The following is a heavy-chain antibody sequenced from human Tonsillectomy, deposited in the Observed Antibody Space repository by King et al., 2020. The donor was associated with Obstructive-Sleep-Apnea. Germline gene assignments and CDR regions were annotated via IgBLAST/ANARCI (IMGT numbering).Heavy chain of an antibody. CDR2: IHYSGST. J-gene: IGHJ4*02. V-gene: IGHV4-39*07. CDR3: ASYDFWSGPVDY. CDR1: GGSISSSSYY. Sequence: QLQESGPGLVKPSETLSLTCTVSGGSISSSSYYWGWIRQPPGKGLEWIGSIHYSGSTYYNPSPKSRVTISVDTSKNQFSLKLNSVTAAATAVYYCASYDFWSGPVDYWGQGTLVTVSS. D-gene: IGHD3-3*01.